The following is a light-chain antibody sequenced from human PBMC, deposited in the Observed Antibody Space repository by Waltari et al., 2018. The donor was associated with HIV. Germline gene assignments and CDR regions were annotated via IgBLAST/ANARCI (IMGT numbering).Light chain of an antibody. CDR3: QQYNNWPRT. J-gene: IGKJ1*01. Sequence: VMTQSPATLSLSPGERTTLSCRASQSVSSNLAWYQQKPGQAPRLLIYGASTRATGIPARFSGSGSGTEFTLTISSLQSTDFAVYFCQQYNNWPRTFGQGTKVEIK. V-gene: IGKV3-15*01. CDR2: GAS. CDR1: QSVSSN.